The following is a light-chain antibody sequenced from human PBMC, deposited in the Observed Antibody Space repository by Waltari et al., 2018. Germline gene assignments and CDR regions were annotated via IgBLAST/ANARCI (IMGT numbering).Light chain of an antibody. V-gene: IGLV2-23*01. Sequence: QSALTQPASVSGSPGQSITISCTGTSSDVGTYNLVSWYQYHSGKGPKGMIYEGSKRPSGLSNRFAGSEAGNTASLTISGLQAEDEADYYCCSYAGGTTSVLFGGGTKLTVL. CDR1: SSDVGTYNL. J-gene: IGLJ2*01. CDR3: CSYAGGTTSVL. CDR2: EGS.